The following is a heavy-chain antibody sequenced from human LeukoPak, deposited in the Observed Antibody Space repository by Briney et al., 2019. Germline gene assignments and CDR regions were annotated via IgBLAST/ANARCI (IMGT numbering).Heavy chain of an antibody. J-gene: IGHJ4*02. D-gene: IGHD3-22*01. Sequence: ASVKVSCKASGYTFTSYGISWVRQAPGQGLEWMGWISAYNGNTNYAQKLQGRVTMTTDTSTSTAYMELRSLRSDDTAVYYCARGLGTDYYDSSGYRFDYWGQGTLVTVSS. CDR2: ISAYNGNT. CDR3: ARGLGTDYYDSSGYRFDY. V-gene: IGHV1-18*01. CDR1: GYTFTSYG.